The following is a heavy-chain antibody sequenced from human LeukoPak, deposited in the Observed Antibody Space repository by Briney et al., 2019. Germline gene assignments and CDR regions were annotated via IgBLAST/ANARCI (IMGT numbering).Heavy chain of an antibody. V-gene: IGHV3-7*01. Sequence: GGSLRLSCAASGFTFSRYWMSWVRQPPGKGLEWVANIKQDGSEKYYVDSVKVRFTISRDNARNLLSLQMNSLRAEDTAVYYCARGDPIYDFWSGGDYWGQGSLVTVSS. CDR2: IKQDGSEK. CDR3: ARGDPIYDFWSGGDY. J-gene: IGHJ4*02. D-gene: IGHD3-3*01. CDR1: GFTFSRYW.